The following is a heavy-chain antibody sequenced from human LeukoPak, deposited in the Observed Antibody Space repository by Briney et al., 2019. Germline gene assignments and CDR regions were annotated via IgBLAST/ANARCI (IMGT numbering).Heavy chain of an antibody. V-gene: IGHV1-69*13. CDR2: IIPIFGTT. J-gene: IGHJ4*02. CDR1: GGTFSSYA. Sequence: ASVKVSFYASGGTFSSYAISCVRQAPGQGLEWMGGIIPIFGTTNYAQKLQGRVTITADESTSTAYMELSSLRSEDTAVYYCASRTYTYDSSGYYRRNYYFDYWGQGTLVTVSS. D-gene: IGHD3-22*01. CDR3: ASRTYTYDSSGYYRRNYYFDY.